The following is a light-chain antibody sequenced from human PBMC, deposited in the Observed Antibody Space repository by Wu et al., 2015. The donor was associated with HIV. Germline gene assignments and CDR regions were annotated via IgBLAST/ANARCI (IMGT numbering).Light chain of an antibody. CDR2: GAS. V-gene: IGKV3-20*01. Sequence: EILLTQSPVNLSLSRGESATLSCRASQAVSSTFLGWYQQKPGQAPRLLIFGASTRAAGIPARFSGSGSVTDFTLTIDRLEPEDSAVYYCQQYGNSPFTFGPGTKVEI. CDR3: QQYGNSPFT. J-gene: IGKJ3*01. CDR1: QAVSSTF.